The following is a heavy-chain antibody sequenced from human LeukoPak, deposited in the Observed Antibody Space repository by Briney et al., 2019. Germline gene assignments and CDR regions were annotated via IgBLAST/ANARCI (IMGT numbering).Heavy chain of an antibody. CDR1: GGSISSGGYY. CDR2: IYYSGST. D-gene: IGHD3-22*01. CDR3: ARGSMIVEPVGAQLFDY. V-gene: IGHV4-31*03. Sequence: SETLSLTCTVSGGSISSGGYYWSWIRQHPGKGLEWIGYIYYSGSTYYNPSLKSRVTISVDTSKNQFSLKLSSVTAADTAVYYCARGSMIVEPVGAQLFDYWGQGTLVTVSS. J-gene: IGHJ4*02.